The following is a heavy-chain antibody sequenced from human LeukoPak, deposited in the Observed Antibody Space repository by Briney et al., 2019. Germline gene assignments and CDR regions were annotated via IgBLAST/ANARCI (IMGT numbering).Heavy chain of an antibody. D-gene: IGHD3-10*01. CDR3: ARSLGSGSYYPFDY. CDR2: IYTSGST. Sequence: SETLSLTCTVSGYSISSGYYWGWIRQPPGKGLEWIGRIYTSGSTNYNPSLKSRVTMSVDTSKNQFSLKLSSVTAADTAVYYCARSLGSGSYYPFDYWGQGTLVTVSS. CDR1: GYSISSGYY. J-gene: IGHJ4*02. V-gene: IGHV4-38-2*02.